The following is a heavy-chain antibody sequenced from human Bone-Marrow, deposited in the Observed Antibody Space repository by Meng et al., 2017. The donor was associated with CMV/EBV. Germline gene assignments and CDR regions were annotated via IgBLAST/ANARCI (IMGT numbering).Heavy chain of an antibody. CDR3: ARGSYVRYFDRLQEYYFDY. D-gene: IGHD3-9*01. V-gene: IGHV1-2*02. CDR1: GYTFTGYY. Sequence: ASVKVSCKASGYTFTGYYMHWVRQAPGQGLEWMGWINPNSGGTNYAQKFQGRVTMTRDTSISTAYMELSRLRSDDTAVYYCARGSYVRYFDRLQEYYFDYWGQGKLVNVAS. J-gene: IGHJ4*02. CDR2: INPNSGGT.